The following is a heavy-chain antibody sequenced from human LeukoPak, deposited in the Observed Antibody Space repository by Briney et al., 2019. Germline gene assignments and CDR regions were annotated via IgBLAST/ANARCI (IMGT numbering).Heavy chain of an antibody. CDR3: AKRYCSDGVYYFFDD. CDR2: ISGSGGST. Sequence: ETLSLTCTVSGGSISSSSYYWGWVRQAPGKGLEWVSLISGSGGSTHYADSVKGRFTISRDNSKNTLDLQMSSLRAEDTAVYYCAKRYCSDGVYYFFDDWGQGTLVTVSS. CDR1: GGSISSSSYY. J-gene: IGHJ4*02. D-gene: IGHD2-8*01. V-gene: IGHV3-23*01.